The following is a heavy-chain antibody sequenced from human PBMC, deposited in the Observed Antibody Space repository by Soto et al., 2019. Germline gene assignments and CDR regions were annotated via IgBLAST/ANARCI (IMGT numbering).Heavy chain of an antibody. J-gene: IGHJ6*02. D-gene: IGHD4-17*01. Sequence: ASVKVSCKASGYTFTSYYMHWVRQAPGQGLEWMGIINPSGGSTSYAQKFQGRVTMTRDTSTSTVYMELSSLRSEDTAVYYCARTTSPTGFADGMDVWGQGTTVTVSS. CDR1: GYTFTSYY. V-gene: IGHV1-46*01. CDR2: INPSGGST. CDR3: ARTTSPTGFADGMDV.